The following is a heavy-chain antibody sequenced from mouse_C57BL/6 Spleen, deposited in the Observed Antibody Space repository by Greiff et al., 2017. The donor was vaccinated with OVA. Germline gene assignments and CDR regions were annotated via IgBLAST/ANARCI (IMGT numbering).Heavy chain of an antibody. CDR3: ARSTVVAHWYCDV. V-gene: IGHV5-17*01. CDR1: GFTFSDYG. Sequence: EVKLMESGGGLVKPGGSLKLSCAASGFTFSDYGMHWVRQAPEKGLEWVAYISRGSSTIYYADTVKGRFTISRDNAKNTLFLQMTSLRSEDTAMYYCARSTVVAHWYCDVWGTGTTVTVSS. CDR2: ISRGSSTI. J-gene: IGHJ1*03. D-gene: IGHD1-1*01.